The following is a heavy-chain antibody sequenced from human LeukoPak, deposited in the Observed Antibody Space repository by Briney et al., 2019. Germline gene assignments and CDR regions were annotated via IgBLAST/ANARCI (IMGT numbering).Heavy chain of an antibody. V-gene: IGHV3-30*04. CDR2: ISYDGSNK. CDR3: ARGSDQWEGLYYFDY. CDR1: GFTFSSYA. D-gene: IGHD1-26*01. Sequence: GGSLRLSCAASGFTFSSYAMHWVRQAPGKGLEWVAVISYDGSNKYYADSVKGRFTISRDNSKNTLYLQMNSLRAEDTAVYYCARGSDQWEGLYYFDYWGQGTLVTVSS. J-gene: IGHJ4*02.